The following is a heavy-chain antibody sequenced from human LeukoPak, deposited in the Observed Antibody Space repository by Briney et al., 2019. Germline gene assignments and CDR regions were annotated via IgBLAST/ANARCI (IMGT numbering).Heavy chain of an antibody. CDR2: ISYDGSNK. V-gene: IGHV3-30*18. CDR3: AKGTYFDY. Sequence: GGSLRLSCAASGFTFRSYGMHWVRQAPGKGLEWVAVISYDGSNKYYADSVKGRFTISRDNSKNTLYLQMNSLRAEDTAVYYCAKGTYFDYWGQGTLVTVSS. J-gene: IGHJ4*02. CDR1: GFTFRSYG.